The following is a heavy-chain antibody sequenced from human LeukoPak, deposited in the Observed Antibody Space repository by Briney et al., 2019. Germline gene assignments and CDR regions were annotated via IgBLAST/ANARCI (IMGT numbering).Heavy chain of an antibody. D-gene: IGHD6-19*01. CDR2: ISGSGGST. J-gene: IGHJ4*02. V-gene: IGHV3-23*01. CDR3: AREVYSSGWNPFDY. CDR1: GFTFSSYA. Sequence: GGSLRLSSAASGFTFSSYAMSWVRQAPGKGLEWVSAISGSGGSTYYADSVKGRFTISRDNAKNSLYLQMNSLRAEDTAVYYCAREVYSSGWNPFDYWGQGTLVTVSS.